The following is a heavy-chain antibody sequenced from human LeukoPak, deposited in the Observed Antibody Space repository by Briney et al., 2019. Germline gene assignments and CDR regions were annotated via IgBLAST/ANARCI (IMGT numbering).Heavy chain of an antibody. Sequence: PSETLFLTCTVSGGSISSSGYYWGWIRQPPGKGLEWIGSIYYSGSTYYNPSLKSRVTISVDTSKNQFSLKLSSVTAADTAVYYCARGRDSGRYLSSYYYYYMDVWGKGTTVTVSS. D-gene: IGHD1-26*01. J-gene: IGHJ6*03. CDR2: IYYSGST. V-gene: IGHV4-39*07. CDR1: GGSISSSGYY. CDR3: ARGRDSGRYLSSYYYYYMDV.